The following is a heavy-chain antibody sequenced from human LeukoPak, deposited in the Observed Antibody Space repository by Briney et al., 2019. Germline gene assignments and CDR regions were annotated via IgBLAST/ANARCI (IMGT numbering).Heavy chain of an antibody. CDR1: GYSFTDYY. J-gene: IGHJ4*02. CDR2: VNPSGGAT. CDR3: ATYTSAIQYFLY. V-gene: IGHV1-2*02. Sequence: ASQKVSCKASGYSFTDYYIHWVREAPGQGPEWMGWVNPSGGATKYAQKFQDRVTMTRDTSISTAYLELSGLTSDDTAVYYCATYTSAIQYFLYWGLGTLVTVSS. D-gene: IGHD6-19*01.